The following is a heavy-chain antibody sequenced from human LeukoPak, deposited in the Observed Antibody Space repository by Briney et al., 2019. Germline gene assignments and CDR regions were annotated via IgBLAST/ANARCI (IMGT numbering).Heavy chain of an antibody. Sequence: SETLSLTCTVSGGSISNNSFYWGWVRQPPGKGLEWIGTIYYSGSTSYNPSLKSRVTISVATSKNQFSLKLSSVTAADTAVFYCARVSLDTTNMDVWGTGTTVTVSS. CDR1: GGSISNNSFY. J-gene: IGHJ6*03. D-gene: IGHD1-1*01. V-gene: IGHV4-39*07. CDR2: IYYSGST. CDR3: ARVSLDTTNMDV.